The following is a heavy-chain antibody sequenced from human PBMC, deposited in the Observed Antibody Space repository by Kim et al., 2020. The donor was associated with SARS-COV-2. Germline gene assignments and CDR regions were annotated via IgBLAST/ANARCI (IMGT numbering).Heavy chain of an antibody. CDR3: ASEHDYGDYGLPSPPGY. D-gene: IGHD4-17*01. J-gene: IGHJ4*02. CDR2: IIPIFGTA. CDR1: GGTFSSYA. Sequence: SVKVSCKASGGTFSSYAISWVRQAPGQGLEWMGGIIPIFGTANYAQKFQGRVTITADESTSTAYMELSSLRSEDTAVYYCASEHDYGDYGLPSPPGYWGQGTLVTVSS. V-gene: IGHV1-69*13.